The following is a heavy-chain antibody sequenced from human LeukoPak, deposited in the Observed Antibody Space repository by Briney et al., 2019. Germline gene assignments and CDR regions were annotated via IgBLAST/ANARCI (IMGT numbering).Heavy chain of an antibody. Sequence: ASVKVSCKASGYTLTDYFIYWVRQAPGQGLEWMGWINPDTGATVYAQNFQGRVTMTRDTSISTAYMELSRLVSDDTAVYYCARRFSPTGPFDYWGQGTLVTVSS. D-gene: IGHD1-14*01. CDR3: ARRFSPTGPFDY. CDR1: GYTLTDYF. CDR2: INPDTGAT. V-gene: IGHV1-2*02. J-gene: IGHJ4*02.